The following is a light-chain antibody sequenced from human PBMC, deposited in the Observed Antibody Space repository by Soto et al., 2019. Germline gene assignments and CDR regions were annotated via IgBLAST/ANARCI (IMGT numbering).Light chain of an antibody. CDR1: QTLTGGH. CDR2: GAS. V-gene: IGKV3-20*01. CDR3: LQYGDTRKT. Sequence: EILMTQSPGTLSLSPGERGTLSCRASQTLTGGHLEWYQQKPGQPPRLLIYGASSRATGIPERFSGSGSGTDFTLVISSLAPEDCEIYYCLQYGDTRKTFGQGTKVDIK. J-gene: IGKJ1*01.